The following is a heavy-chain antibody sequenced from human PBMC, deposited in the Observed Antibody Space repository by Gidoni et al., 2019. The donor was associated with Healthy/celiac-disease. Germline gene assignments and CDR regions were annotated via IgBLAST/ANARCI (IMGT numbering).Heavy chain of an antibody. CDR2: ISGSGGST. V-gene: IGHV3-23*01. CDR1: GFTCCSYA. J-gene: IGHJ3*02. Sequence: EVQMLESGGGLVQTGGSLRLSCAASGFTCCSYAMSWVRKAPGKGREWVSAISGSGGSTYYADSVKGRFTISRDNSKNTLYLQMNSLRAEDTAVYYCAKDPFTEILDAFDIWGQGTMVTVSS. CDR3: AKDPFTEILDAFDI.